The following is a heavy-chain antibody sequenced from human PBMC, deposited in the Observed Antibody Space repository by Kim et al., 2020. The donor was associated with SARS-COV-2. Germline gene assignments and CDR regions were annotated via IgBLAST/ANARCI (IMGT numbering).Heavy chain of an antibody. CDR3: ASGLDSSGWYYFDY. CDR1: GGSISSGGYS. CDR2: IYHSGST. Sequence: SETLSLTCAVSGGSISSGGYSWSWIRQPPGKGLEWIGYIYHSGSTYYNPSLKSRVTISVDRSKNQFSLKLSSVTAADTAVYYCASGLDSSGWYYFDYWGQGTLVTVSS. V-gene: IGHV4-30-2*01. J-gene: IGHJ4*02. D-gene: IGHD6-19*01.